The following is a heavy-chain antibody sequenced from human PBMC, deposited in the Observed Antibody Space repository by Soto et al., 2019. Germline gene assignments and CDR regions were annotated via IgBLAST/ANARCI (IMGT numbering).Heavy chain of an antibody. V-gene: IGHV1-18*04. CDR2: ISAYNGNT. CDR3: ARDILRYFDWLTDY. Sequence: SVKVSCKSSGYTFTGYGISLVRQAPGQGLEWMGWISAYNGNTNYAQKLQGRVTMTTDTSTRTAYMELRSLRSDDTAVYYCARDILRYFDWLTDYWGQGTLVTVSS. J-gene: IGHJ4*02. D-gene: IGHD3-9*01. CDR1: GYTFTGYG.